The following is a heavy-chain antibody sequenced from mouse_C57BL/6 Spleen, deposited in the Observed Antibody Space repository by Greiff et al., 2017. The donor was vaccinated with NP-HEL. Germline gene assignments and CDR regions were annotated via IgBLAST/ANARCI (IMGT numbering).Heavy chain of an antibody. CDR3: ARLTMGFDY. D-gene: IGHD1-1*02. J-gene: IGHJ2*01. Sequence: EVQLVESGGGLVKPGGSLKLSCAASGFTFSSYTMSWVRQTPEKRLEWVATISGGGGNTYYPDSVKGRFTISRDKAKNTLYLQMSSLRSEDTALYYCARLTMGFDYWGQGTTLTVSS. V-gene: IGHV5-9*01. CDR1: GFTFSSYT. CDR2: ISGGGGNT.